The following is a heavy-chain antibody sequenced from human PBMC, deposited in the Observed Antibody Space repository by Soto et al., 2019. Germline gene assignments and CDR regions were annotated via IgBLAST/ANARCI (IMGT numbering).Heavy chain of an antibody. D-gene: IGHD3-9*01. CDR2: IIPIFGTA. J-gene: IGHJ5*02. Sequence: QVQLVQSGAEVKKPGSSVKVSCNASGGTFSSYAISWVRQAPGQGLEWMGGIIPIFGTANYAQKFQGRVTVTADESTSTAYMELSSLRSEDTAVYYCARDLSNYDVLTGYYPHWFDPWGQGTLVTVSS. V-gene: IGHV1-69*01. CDR3: ARDLSNYDVLTGYYPHWFDP. CDR1: GGTFSSYA.